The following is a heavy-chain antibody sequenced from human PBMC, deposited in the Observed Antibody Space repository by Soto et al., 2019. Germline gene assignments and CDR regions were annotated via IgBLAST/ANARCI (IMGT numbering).Heavy chain of an antibody. CDR3: AKGSYDITTTYYYYYGMDV. CDR1: GFTFSSYG. Sequence: QVQLVESGGGVVQPGRSLRLSCAASGFTFSSYGMHWVRQAPGKGLEWVAVISYDGSNKYYADSVKGRFTISRDNSKNTLYLQMNSLRAEDTAVYYCAKGSYDITTTYYYYYGMDVWGQGTTVTVFS. D-gene: IGHD3-10*01. CDR2: ISYDGSNK. J-gene: IGHJ6*02. V-gene: IGHV3-30*18.